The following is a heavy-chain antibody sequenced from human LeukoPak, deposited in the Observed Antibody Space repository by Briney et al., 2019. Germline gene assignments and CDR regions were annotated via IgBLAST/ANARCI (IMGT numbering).Heavy chain of an antibody. Sequence: SQTLSLTCAISGDSVSSNSAAWNWIRQSPSRGLEWLGRTYYRSMWYNDYAVSVKGRISINPGTSKNQFSLQLNSVTPEDTAVYYCARVVREGFDYWGQGTLVTVSS. CDR1: GDSVSSNSAA. J-gene: IGHJ4*02. D-gene: IGHD1-26*01. V-gene: IGHV6-1*01. CDR2: TYYRSMWYN. CDR3: ARVVREGFDY.